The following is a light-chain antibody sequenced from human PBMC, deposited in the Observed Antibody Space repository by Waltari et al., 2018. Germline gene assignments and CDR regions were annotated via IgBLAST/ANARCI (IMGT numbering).Light chain of an antibody. J-gene: IGKJ1*01. CDR1: PSVGRT. CDR3: QHYLRLPVA. V-gene: IGKV3-20*01. CDR2: CAS. Sequence: EIVLTQSPGTLSLSPGERAIVSCRASPSVGRTLAWYKQKPGQAPRLLIYCASNRATGIPDMVIGSGFGTEFSLTISGLEPEDSAVYYCQHYLRLPVAFGQGTKVEIK.